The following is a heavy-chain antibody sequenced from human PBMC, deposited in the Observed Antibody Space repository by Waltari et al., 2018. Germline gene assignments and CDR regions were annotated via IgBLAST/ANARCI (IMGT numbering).Heavy chain of an antibody. CDR1: GNTFTDYY. J-gene: IGHJ6*02. Sequence: EVQLVQSGAEVKKPGATVKISCKVSGNTFTDYYMHWVQQAPGKGLEWMGLVDAEEGETIYGEKCQGRVPITADTSTDTAYMGLSSLRSEDTAVYYCATVQQYYYYGMDVWGQGTTVTVSS. D-gene: IGHD1-1*01. CDR3: ATVQQYYYYGMDV. V-gene: IGHV1-69-2*01. CDR2: VDAEEGET.